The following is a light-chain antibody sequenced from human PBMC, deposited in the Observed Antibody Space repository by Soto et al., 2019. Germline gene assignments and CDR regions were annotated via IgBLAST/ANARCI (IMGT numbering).Light chain of an antibody. CDR1: QSISSH. Sequence: EIVLTQSPATLSLSPGERATLSCRASQSISSHLAWYQQKPGQAPRLLMYDISTRATDIPARFSGSGSGTDFTLTISSLEPEDFAVYYCQQRTNWPITFGQGTKVEIK. CDR2: DIS. J-gene: IGKJ4*01. V-gene: IGKV3-11*01. CDR3: QQRTNWPIT.